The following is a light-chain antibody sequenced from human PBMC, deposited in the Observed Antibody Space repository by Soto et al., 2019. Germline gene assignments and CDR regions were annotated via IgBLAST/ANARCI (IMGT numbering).Light chain of an antibody. CDR2: EGN. Sequence: QSALTQPASVSGSPGQSITISCTGSSSDVGSYNLVSWYQQHPGKAPILIIYEGNGRPSGVSNRFSGSKSGNTASLTISGLQAEDEGDYYCCSYAGTYTWVFGGGTKLTVL. J-gene: IGLJ3*02. CDR1: SSDVGSYNL. V-gene: IGLV2-23*01. CDR3: CSYAGTYTWV.